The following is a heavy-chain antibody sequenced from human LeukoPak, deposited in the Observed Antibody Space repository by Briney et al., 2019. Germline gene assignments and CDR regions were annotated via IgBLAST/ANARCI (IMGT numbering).Heavy chain of an antibody. V-gene: IGHV4-59*08. CDR3: ARRRPNPHYYDSSGFDAFDI. CDR1: DGSISSYY. J-gene: IGHJ3*02. CDR2: IYYSGST. D-gene: IGHD3-22*01. Sequence: SETLSLTCTVSDGSISSYYWSWIRQPPGKGLEWIGYIYYSGSTNYNPSLKSRVTISVDTSKNQFSLKLSSVTAADTAVYYCARRRPNPHYYDSSGFDAFDIWGQGTMVTVSS.